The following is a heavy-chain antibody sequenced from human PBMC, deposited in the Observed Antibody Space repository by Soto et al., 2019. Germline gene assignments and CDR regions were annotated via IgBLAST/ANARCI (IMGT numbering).Heavy chain of an antibody. CDR3: AKEKISTSCCNWFDP. J-gene: IGHJ5*02. CDR2: ISFDGRNT. CDR1: GFTFDNYG. V-gene: IGHV3-30*18. D-gene: IGHD2-2*01. Sequence: GGSLRLSCAASGFTFDNYGMHWVRQAPGKGLEWVVVISFDGRNTYYADSVKGRFTISRDNSKNTLFLQMNSLRAEDTAAYYCAKEKISTSCCNWFDPWGQGTLVTVSS.